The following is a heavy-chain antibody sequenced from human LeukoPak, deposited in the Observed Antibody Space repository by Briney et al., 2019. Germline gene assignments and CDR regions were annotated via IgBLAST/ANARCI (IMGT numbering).Heavy chain of an antibody. D-gene: IGHD2/OR15-2a*01. V-gene: IGHV4-34*01. Sequence: ASETLSLTCAVYGGSFSGYYWSWIRQPPGKGLEWIGEINHSGSTNYNPSLKSRVTIPVDTSKNQFSLKLSSVTAADTAVYYCARDFGQESRTTSYYYYMDVWGKGTTVTVSS. J-gene: IGHJ6*03. CDR3: ARDFGQESRTTSYYYYMDV. CDR2: INHSGST. CDR1: GGSFSGYY.